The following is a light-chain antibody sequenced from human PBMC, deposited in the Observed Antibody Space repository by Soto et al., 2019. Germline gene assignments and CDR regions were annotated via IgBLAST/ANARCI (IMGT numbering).Light chain of an antibody. CDR3: HHYSRSPPYT. Sequence: EIVLTQSPDTLSLSSGERATVSCRASQSVSNNDLAWYQQRPGQAPRLVLYGASTRPTGIPDRFSGSGSGTEFTLTISRLEPEDFAVYYCHHYSRSPPYTFGQGTKLDIK. CDR1: QSVSNND. CDR2: GAS. J-gene: IGKJ2*01. V-gene: IGKV3-20*01.